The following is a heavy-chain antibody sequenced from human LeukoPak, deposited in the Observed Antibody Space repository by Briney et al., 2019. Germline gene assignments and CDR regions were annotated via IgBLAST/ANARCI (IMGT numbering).Heavy chain of an antibody. CDR1: AFTFSSYW. J-gene: IGHJ4*02. V-gene: IGHV3-74*01. CDR2: IKTDGSIT. Sequence: GSLRLSCAASAFTFSSYWMCWVRQDPGKGLAWVSCIKTDGSITAYAGSVKGRFTISRDNAKNTLYLQMNSLRADDTAVYYCARDGDAPMTDFDYWGQGTLVTVSS. CDR3: ARDGDAPMTDFDY. D-gene: IGHD2-21*02.